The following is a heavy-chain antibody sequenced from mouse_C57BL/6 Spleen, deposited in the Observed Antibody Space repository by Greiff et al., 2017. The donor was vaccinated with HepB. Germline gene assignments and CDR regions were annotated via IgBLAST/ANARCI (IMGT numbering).Heavy chain of an antibody. CDR2: INYDGSST. Sequence: EVNVVESEGGLVQPGSSMKLSCTASGFTFSDYYMAWVRQVPEKGLEWVANINYDGSSTYYLDSLKSRFIISRDNAKNILYLQMSSLKSEDTATYYCAREGDGSYFDYWGQGTTLTVSS. J-gene: IGHJ2*01. CDR1: GFTFSDYY. V-gene: IGHV5-16*01. CDR3: AREGDGSYFDY. D-gene: IGHD2-3*01.